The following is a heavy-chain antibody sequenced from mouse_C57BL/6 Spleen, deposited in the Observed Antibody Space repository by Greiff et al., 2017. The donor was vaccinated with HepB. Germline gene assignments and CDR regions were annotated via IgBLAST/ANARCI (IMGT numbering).Heavy chain of an antibody. CDR3: AREEGTTVVARSHFDY. D-gene: IGHD1-1*01. Sequence: QVQLQQPGAELVKPGASVKMSCKASGYTFTSYWITWVKQRPGQGLEWIGDIYPGSGSTNYNEKFKSKATLTVDTSSSTAYMQLSSLTSEDSAVYYCAREEGTTVVARSHFDYWVQGTTLTVSS. V-gene: IGHV1-55*01. CDR2: IYPGSGST. J-gene: IGHJ2*01. CDR1: GYTFTSYW.